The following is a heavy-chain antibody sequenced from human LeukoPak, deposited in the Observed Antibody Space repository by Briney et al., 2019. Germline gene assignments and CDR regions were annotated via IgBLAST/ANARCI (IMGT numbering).Heavy chain of an antibody. Sequence: GGSLRLSCAASGFTFTTYEMNWVRQAPGKGLEWVSYISSSGTTIYYADSAKGRFTISRDNAKNSLYLQMNSLRAEDTAVYYCVRTFDYWDQGTLVTVSS. CDR3: VRTFDY. J-gene: IGHJ4*02. CDR1: GFTFTTYE. V-gene: IGHV3-48*03. CDR2: ISSSGTTI.